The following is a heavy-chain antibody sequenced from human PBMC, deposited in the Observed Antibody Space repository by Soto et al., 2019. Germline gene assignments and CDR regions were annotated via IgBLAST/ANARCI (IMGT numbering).Heavy chain of an antibody. CDR2: TFFTGSA. J-gene: IGHJ6*02. Sequence: PSETLSLTCTVSGVSVSTGSYDWSWIRQPPGKGLEWIGKTFFTGSAHYNPSLRNRVTMSVDTSKDQFSLTLTSVTAADTAVYYCARDGHGMDFWGQGTMVTVSS. CDR1: GVSVSTGSYD. CDR3: ARDGHGMDF. V-gene: IGHV4-61*01.